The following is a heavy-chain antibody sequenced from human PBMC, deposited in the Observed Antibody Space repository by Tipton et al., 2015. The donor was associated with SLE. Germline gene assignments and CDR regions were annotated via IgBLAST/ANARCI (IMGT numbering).Heavy chain of an antibody. Sequence: LRLSCTVSGGSISSYYWSWIRQPPGKGLEWIGYIYYSGSTNYNPSLKSRVTISVDTSKNQFSLKLNSVTAADTAVYYCARTVGSHRNYYFDYWGQGTLVTVSP. CDR2: IYYSGST. CDR3: ARTVGSHRNYYFDY. D-gene: IGHD1-26*01. J-gene: IGHJ4*02. V-gene: IGHV4-59*01. CDR1: GGSISSYY.